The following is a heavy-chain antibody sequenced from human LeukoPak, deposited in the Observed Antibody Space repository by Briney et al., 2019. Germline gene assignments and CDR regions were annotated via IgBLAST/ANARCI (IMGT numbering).Heavy chain of an antibody. D-gene: IGHD5-18*01. Sequence: ASVKVSCKASRGTFSSYAISSVRQAPGQGLEWMGRIIPILGIANYAQKFQGRVTITADKSTSTAYMELSSLRSEDTAVYDCARGVDTAMASSYYCSYRGQGTLVTVSS. CDR2: IIPILGIA. V-gene: IGHV1-69*04. J-gene: IGHJ4*02. CDR1: RGTFSSYA. CDR3: ARGVDTAMASSYYCSY.